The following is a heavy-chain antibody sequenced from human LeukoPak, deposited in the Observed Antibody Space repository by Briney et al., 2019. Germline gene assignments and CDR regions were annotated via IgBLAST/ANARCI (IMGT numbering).Heavy chain of an antibody. CDR1: GYTFTGYY. CDR3: ASVEYDFWSGYASYYYYYMDV. V-gene: IGHV1-2*02. Sequence: ASVKVSCKASGYTFTGYYMHWVRQAPGQGLEWMGWINPNSGGTNYAQKFQGRVTMTRDTSISTAYMELSRLRSDDTAVYYCASVEYDFWSGYASYYYYYMDVWGKGTTVTVSS. CDR2: INPNSGGT. D-gene: IGHD3-3*01. J-gene: IGHJ6*03.